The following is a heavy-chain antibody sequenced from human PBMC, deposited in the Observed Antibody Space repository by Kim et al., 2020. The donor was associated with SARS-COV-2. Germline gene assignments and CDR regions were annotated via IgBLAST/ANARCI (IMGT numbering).Heavy chain of an antibody. Sequence: GGSLRLSCAASGFTFDDYAMHWVRQAPGKGLEWVSGISWNSGSIGYADSVKGRFTISRDNAKNSLYLRMNSLRAEDTALYYCAKDLSSSWYYFDYWGQGTLVTVSS. CDR3: AKDLSSSWYYFDY. V-gene: IGHV3-9*01. J-gene: IGHJ4*02. CDR2: ISWNSGSI. D-gene: IGHD6-13*01. CDR1: GFTFDDYA.